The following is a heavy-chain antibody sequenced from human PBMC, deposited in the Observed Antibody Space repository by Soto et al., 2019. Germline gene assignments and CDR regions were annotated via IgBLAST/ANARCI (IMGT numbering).Heavy chain of an antibody. CDR1: GGAISSGGYY. Sequence: TLSVTCTVSGGAISSGGYYWSWIRQHPGKGLEWIGYIYYSRSTYYNPSLKSRVTISVNTSKNQFSLKPSSVTAADTAVYYCARDLYYYDSSGYEVDYYYGMDVWGQGTTVTVSS. CDR3: ARDLYYYDSSGYEVDYYYGMDV. CDR2: IYYSRST. V-gene: IGHV4-31*03. D-gene: IGHD3-22*01. J-gene: IGHJ6*02.